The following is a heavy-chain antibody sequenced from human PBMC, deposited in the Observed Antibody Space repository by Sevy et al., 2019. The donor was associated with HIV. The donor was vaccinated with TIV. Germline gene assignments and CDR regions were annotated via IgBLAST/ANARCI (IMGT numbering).Heavy chain of an antibody. J-gene: IGHJ4*02. V-gene: IGHV3-7*03. CDR1: GFTFDLYW. CDR3: ARRYFDL. CDR2: IRQDGNEI. Sequence: GGSLRLSCAASGFTFDLYWRRWVRQAPGKGLEWVATIRQDGNEIYYRASVRGRFTISRDNAKGSLYLQMNNLRVEDTATYYCARRYFDLWGQGTLVTVSS.